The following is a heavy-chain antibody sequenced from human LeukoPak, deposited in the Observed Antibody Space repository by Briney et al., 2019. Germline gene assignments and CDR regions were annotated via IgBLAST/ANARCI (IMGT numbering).Heavy chain of an antibody. CDR1: GFTFSSYA. CDR3: ARDLLEWYFDY. Sequence: GGSLRLSCAASGFTFSSYAMSWVRQTPGKGLEWVSVIYSGGSTYYADSVKGRFTISRDNSKNTLYLQMNSLRAEDTAVYYCARDLLEWYFDYWGQGTLVTVSS. D-gene: IGHD3-3*01. CDR2: IYSGGST. V-gene: IGHV3-66*01. J-gene: IGHJ4*02.